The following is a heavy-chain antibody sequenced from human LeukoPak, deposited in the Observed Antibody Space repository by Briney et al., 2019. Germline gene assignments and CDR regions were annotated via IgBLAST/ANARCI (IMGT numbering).Heavy chain of an antibody. Sequence: GGSLRLSCAASGFTFNSHHMNWVRQAPGKGLEWVSYISSGSNAIYYADSVKGRFTVSRDNAKNLLFLRMNSLRDEDTAVYYCAKDPMLRGSTYDYWGQGTLVTVSS. CDR1: GFTFNSHH. V-gene: IGHV3-48*02. D-gene: IGHD3-10*01. CDR3: AKDPMLRGSTYDY. J-gene: IGHJ4*02. CDR2: ISSGSNAI.